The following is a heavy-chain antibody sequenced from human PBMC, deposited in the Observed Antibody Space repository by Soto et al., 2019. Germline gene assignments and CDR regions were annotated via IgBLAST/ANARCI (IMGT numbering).Heavy chain of an antibody. Sequence: EAQLSESGGDSVQPGGSLRLSCGASGFTFSTHAMSWVRRVPGKGLEWASAISGSGDRTYYADSVKGRFTISRDNSRNMLNSQMNSLSAGDKGIYYRVEDLKGDQCPGMDGWGPGTTVTVSS. D-gene: IGHD2-2*01. CDR1: GFTFSTHA. CDR2: ISGSGDRT. V-gene: IGHV3-23*01. J-gene: IGHJ6*02. CDR3: VEDLKGDQCPGMDG.